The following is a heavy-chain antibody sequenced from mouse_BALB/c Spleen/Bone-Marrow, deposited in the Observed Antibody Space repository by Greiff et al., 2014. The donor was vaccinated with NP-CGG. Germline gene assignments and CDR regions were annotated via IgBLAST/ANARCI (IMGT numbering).Heavy chain of an antibody. Sequence: VKLQESGPELVKPGASVRISCKASGYTFTSYYIHWVKQRPGQGLEWIGWIYPGNVNTKYNEKFKGKATLTADKSSGTAYMQLSSLTSEDSAVYFCARRVHYYGFYFDYWGQGTTLTVSS. D-gene: IGHD1-2*01. V-gene: IGHV1S56*01. J-gene: IGHJ2*01. CDR3: ARRVHYYGFYFDY. CDR2: IYPGNVNT. CDR1: GYTFTSYY.